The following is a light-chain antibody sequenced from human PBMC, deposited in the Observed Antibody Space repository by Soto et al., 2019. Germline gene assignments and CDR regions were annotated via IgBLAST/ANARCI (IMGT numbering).Light chain of an antibody. CDR2: NVS. CDR3: SSFTSTNTVL. J-gene: IGLJ2*01. Sequence: QSVLTQPASVSGSPGQSITISCTGTSSDVGGYNYVSWYQQHPGKAPKLMIYNVSNRPSGVSNRFSGSKSGNTAYLTISGLQAEDEGHYYCSSFTSTNTVLFGGGTKLTVL. CDR1: SSDVGGYNY. V-gene: IGLV2-14*01.